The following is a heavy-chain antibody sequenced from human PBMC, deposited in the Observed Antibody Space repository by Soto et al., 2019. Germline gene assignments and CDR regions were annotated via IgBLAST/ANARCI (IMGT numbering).Heavy chain of an antibody. D-gene: IGHD6-19*01. CDR3: AREQWLVSYGMDV. Sequence: PGGSLRLSCAGSGFTLNSYSMNWVRQAPGKGLEWVSYISRSRTTIYYADSVKGRFTISRDDAKNSLYLQMNSLRAEDTAVYYCAREQWLVSYGMDVWGQGTTVTVSS. J-gene: IGHJ6*02. V-gene: IGHV3-48*04. CDR2: ISRSRTTI. CDR1: GFTLNSYS.